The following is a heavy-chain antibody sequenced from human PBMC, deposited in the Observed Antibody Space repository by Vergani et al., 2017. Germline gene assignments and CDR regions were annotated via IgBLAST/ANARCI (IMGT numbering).Heavy chain of an antibody. D-gene: IGHD2-8*02. CDR1: GFTFGRTA. CDR2: ITDDGGNT. J-gene: IGHJ6*01. V-gene: IGHV3-23*01. CDR3: AKDLVAVECMDV. Sequence: EVQLLESGGGLVQPGGSLRLSCAASGFTFGRTAMNWVRQAPGKGLEWVSTITDDGGNTYYADSVKGRFTISRDNSKNTMSLQMSSLRAEDTAVYYCAKDLVAVECMDVGGQGSTVTVSS.